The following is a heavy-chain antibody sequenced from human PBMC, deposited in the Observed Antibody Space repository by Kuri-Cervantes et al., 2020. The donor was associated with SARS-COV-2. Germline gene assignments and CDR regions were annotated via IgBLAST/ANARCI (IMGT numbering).Heavy chain of an antibody. CDR2: ISGSGGTT. J-gene: IGHJ5*02. Sequence: GESLKISCAASRFRFSSYDMAWVRQAPGKGLEWVSGISGSGGTTYYADSVKGRFTISRDNSKNTLYLQVNSVRAEDTAVYYCAKDTRLWTPSGHNSFDPWGQGTLVTVSS. D-gene: IGHD3-3*01. CDR3: AKDTRLWTPSGHNSFDP. V-gene: IGHV3-23*01. CDR1: RFRFSSYD.